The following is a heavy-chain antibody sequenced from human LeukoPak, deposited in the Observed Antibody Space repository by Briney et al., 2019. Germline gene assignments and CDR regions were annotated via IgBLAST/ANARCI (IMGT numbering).Heavy chain of an antibody. D-gene: IGHD6-13*01. J-gene: IGHJ4*02. V-gene: IGHV4-59*08. CDR1: GGSISSYY. Sequence: PSETLSLTCTVSGGSISSYYWSWIRQPPGEGVEWIGYIYYSGSTNYNPSLKSRVTISVDTSKNQFSLKLSSVTAADTAVYYCARQHGAVAAAAFYWGQGTLVTVSS. CDR2: IYYSGST. CDR3: ARQHGAVAAAAFY.